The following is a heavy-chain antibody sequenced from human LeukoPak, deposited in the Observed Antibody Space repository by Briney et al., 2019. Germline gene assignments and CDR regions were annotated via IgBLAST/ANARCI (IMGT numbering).Heavy chain of an antibody. V-gene: IGHV3-48*02. CDR2: ISSSSSSI. CDR1: GFTFSTSP. D-gene: IGHD1-26*01. J-gene: IGHJ4*02. Sequence: GGSLRLSCAASGFTFSTSPMNWVRQAPGKGLEWVSYISSSSSSIYYADSVRGRFTISRDNAKTSLYLQMNSLRDEDTALYYRVRGGVGTTTGFDYWGQGALVTVAS. CDR3: VRGGVGTTTGFDY.